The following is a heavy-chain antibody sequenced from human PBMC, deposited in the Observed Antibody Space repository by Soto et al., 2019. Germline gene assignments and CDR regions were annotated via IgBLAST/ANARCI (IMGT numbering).Heavy chain of an antibody. Sequence: PSQTLSLTCAISGDSVSSNSAAWNWIRQSPSRGLEWLGRTYYRSKWFNDYAVSVKSRITINPDTSKNQFSLQLSPVTPEDTAVYYCASARPYYDSSGYYDSWGQGILVTVSS. J-gene: IGHJ4*02. CDR2: TYYRSKWFN. D-gene: IGHD3-22*01. V-gene: IGHV6-1*01. CDR1: GDSVSSNSAA. CDR3: ASARPYYDSSGYYDS.